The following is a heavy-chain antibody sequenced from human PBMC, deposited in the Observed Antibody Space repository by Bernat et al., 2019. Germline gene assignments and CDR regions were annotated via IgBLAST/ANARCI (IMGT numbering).Heavy chain of an antibody. V-gene: IGHV4-59*01. CDR1: GGSISSYY. D-gene: IGHD3-3*01. CDR2: IYYSGST. Sequence: QVQLQESGPGLVKPSETLSLTCTVSGGSISSYYWSWIRQPPGKGLEWIGYIYYSGSTNYNPSLKSRVTISVDTSKNQFSLKLSSVTAADTAVYYCARVKSGVLWSGYYHYYYYYMDVWGKGTTVTVSS. CDR3: ARVKSGVLWSGYYHYYYYYMDV. J-gene: IGHJ6*03.